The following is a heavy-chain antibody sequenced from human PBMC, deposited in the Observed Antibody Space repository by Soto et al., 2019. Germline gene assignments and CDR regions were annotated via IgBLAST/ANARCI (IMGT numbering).Heavy chain of an antibody. Sequence: ASVKVSCKASGYTFIGYYMHWVRQAPGQGLEWMGRINPNSGGTNYAQKFQGWVTMTRDTSISTAYMELSRLRSDDTAVYYCARAGDYGDRYYYYGMDVWGQGTTVTVSS. CDR1: GYTFIGYY. CDR3: ARAGDYGDRYYYYGMDV. D-gene: IGHD4-17*01. J-gene: IGHJ6*02. V-gene: IGHV1-2*04. CDR2: INPNSGGT.